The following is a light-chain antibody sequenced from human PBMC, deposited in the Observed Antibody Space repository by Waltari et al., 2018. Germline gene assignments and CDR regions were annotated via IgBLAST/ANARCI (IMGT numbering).Light chain of an antibody. V-gene: IGLV8-61*01. Sequence: TVVTQEPSWSVSPGGTVTLSCGLSSGPVSTSNPPSWYQQTPGHTPRTLNHNTNIRPSGVPDRCSGSILGNIAALTIARPQADDESDYYCSLYMGGGISLFGGGTRLTVL. CDR3: SLYMGGGISL. CDR2: NTN. J-gene: IGLJ7*01. CDR1: SGPVSTSNP.